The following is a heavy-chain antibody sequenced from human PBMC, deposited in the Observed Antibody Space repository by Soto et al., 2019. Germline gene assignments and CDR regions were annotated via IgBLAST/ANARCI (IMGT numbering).Heavy chain of an antibody. V-gene: IGHV4-39*01. Sequence: QLQLQESGPGLVKPSETLSLTCTVSGGSISSTNYYWGWIRQPPGKGLEWIGTLYYSGGTYYSPSLKSRDTISVETSKKKSSPQLSTVTAADTAVDYCARQGGPSVATSGTFDYWGQATLVTVPS. CDR2: LYYSGGT. CDR1: GGSISSTNYY. CDR3: ARQGGPSVATSGTFDY. D-gene: IGHD1-1*01. J-gene: IGHJ4*02.